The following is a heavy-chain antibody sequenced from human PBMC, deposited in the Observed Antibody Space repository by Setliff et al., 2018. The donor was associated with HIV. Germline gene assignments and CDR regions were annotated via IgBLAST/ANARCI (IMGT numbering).Heavy chain of an antibody. CDR1: GGTFSGSS. D-gene: IGHD3-22*01. J-gene: IGHJ2*01. Sequence: SETLSLTCVVSGGTFSGSSWNWIRQPPGKGLEWIGEITHSGTTNYNPSLKSRVSMSLDTAKNQFSLKLNSVTAAETAVYYCVRGLPDPKGGYDYGDWYFDLWGRGTQVTVSS. V-gene: IGHV4-34*01. CDR3: VRGLPDPKGGYDYGDWYFDL. CDR2: ITHSGTT.